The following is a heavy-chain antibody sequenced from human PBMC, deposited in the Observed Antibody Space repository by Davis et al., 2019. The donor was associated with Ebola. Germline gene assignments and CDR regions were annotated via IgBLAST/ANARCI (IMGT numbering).Heavy chain of an antibody. J-gene: IGHJ6*02. D-gene: IGHD3-10*01. CDR1: GGSISSYY. CDR3: ARVAMVRGVIIEDYGMDV. CDR2: TYYSGST. V-gene: IGHV4-59*08. Sequence: SETLSLTCTVSGGSISSYYWSWIRQPPGKGLEWIGYTYYSGSTNYNPSLKSRVTISVDTSKNQFSLKLSSVTAADTAVYYCARVAMVRGVIIEDYGMDVWGQGTTVTVSS.